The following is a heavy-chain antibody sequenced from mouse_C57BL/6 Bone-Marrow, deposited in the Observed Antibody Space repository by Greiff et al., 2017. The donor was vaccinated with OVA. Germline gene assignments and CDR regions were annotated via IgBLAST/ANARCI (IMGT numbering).Heavy chain of an antibody. CDR2: ISSGSSTI. D-gene: IGHD2-4*01. Sequence: EVKLQESGGGLVKPGGSLKLSCAASGFTFSDYGMHWVRQAPEKGLEWVAYISSGSSTIYYADTVKGRFTISRDNAKNTLFLQMTSLRSEDTAMYYCAPIYYDYDVTYWGQGTLVTVSA. V-gene: IGHV5-17*01. CDR1: GFTFSDYG. CDR3: APIYYDYDVTY. J-gene: IGHJ3*01.